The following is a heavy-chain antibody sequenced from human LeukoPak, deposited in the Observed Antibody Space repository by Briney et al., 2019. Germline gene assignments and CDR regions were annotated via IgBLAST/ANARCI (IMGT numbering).Heavy chain of an antibody. J-gene: IGHJ4*02. CDR3: ARVPTYTIHFDY. Sequence: SETLSLTCTVSGGSISTYYWSWIRQPPGKGLEWIGYIYYSGSTNYNPSLKSRVTISVDTSKNQFSLKLSSVTAADTAVYYCARVPTYTIHFDYWGQGTLVTVSS. D-gene: IGHD4-11*01. V-gene: IGHV4-59*01. CDR2: IYYSGST. CDR1: GGSISTYY.